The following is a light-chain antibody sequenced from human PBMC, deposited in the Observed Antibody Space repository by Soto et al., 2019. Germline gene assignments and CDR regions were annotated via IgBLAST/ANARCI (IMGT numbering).Light chain of an antibody. J-gene: IGKJ1*01. CDR3: QQSYKTPQT. CDR1: ETINKY. Sequence: DIQMTQSPSSLSASXGDRVTITCRASETINKYLNWYQQKPGKPPKLLIYTSSTLPSGVPSRFSGSRPGTNFTLTFNSLQPEDFATYYCQQSYKTPQTFGQGTKVDIK. CDR2: TSS. V-gene: IGKV1-39*01.